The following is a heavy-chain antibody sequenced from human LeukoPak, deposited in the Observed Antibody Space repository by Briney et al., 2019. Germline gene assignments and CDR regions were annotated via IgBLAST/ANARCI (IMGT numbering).Heavy chain of an antibody. V-gene: IGHV1-2*02. D-gene: IGHD6-13*01. Sequence: ASVKVSCKASGYTFTGYYMHWVRQAPGQGLEWMGWINPNSGGTNYAQKFQGRVTMTRDTSISTAYMELSRLRSDDTAVYYCASFAAAGPYYYYALDVWGQGTTVTVSS. CDR3: ASFAAAGPYYYYALDV. J-gene: IGHJ6*02. CDR2: INPNSGGT. CDR1: GYTFTGYY.